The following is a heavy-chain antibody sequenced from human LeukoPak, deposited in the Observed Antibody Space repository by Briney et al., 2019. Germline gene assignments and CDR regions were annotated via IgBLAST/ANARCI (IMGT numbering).Heavy chain of an antibody. CDR1: GGSISSGGYY. CDR3: ARGRYYDSSGYNWFDP. D-gene: IGHD3-22*01. Sequence: KTSQTLSLTCTVSGGSISSGGYYWSWIRQHPGQGLEWIGYIYYSGSTYYNPSLKSRVTISVDTSKNQFSLKLSSVTAADTAVYYCARGRYYDSSGYNWFDPWGQGTLVTVSS. CDR2: IYYSGST. V-gene: IGHV4-31*03. J-gene: IGHJ5*02.